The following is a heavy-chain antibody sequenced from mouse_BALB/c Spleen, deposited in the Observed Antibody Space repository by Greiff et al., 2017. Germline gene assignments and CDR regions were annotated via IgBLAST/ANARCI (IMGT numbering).Heavy chain of an antibody. CDR2: ISSGDGST. V-gene: IGHV5-12-1*01. CDR3: ARHEGYRDYYAMDY. J-gene: IGHJ4*01. CDR1: GFAFSSYD. D-gene: IGHD2-14*01. Sequence: EVNLVESGGGLVKPGGSLKLSCAASGFAFSSYDMSWVRQTPEKRLEWVAYISSGDGSTYYPDTVKGRFTISRDNAKNTLYLQMSSLKSEDTAMYYCARHEGYRDYYAMDYWGQGTSVTVSS.